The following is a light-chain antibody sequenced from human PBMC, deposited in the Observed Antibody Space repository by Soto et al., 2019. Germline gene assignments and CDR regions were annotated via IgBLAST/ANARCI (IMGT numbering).Light chain of an antibody. V-gene: IGKV3-20*01. CDR3: QQYGTSEII. Sequence: VLTQSPGTLSFSPGERATLSCRASQSLTNSFIAWYQQRPGQAPRLLIYDTSSRASGIPDRFSGSGSGTDFTLTISRLETEDFAVFYCQQYGTSEIIFGQGTRLEI. CDR2: DTS. J-gene: IGKJ5*01. CDR1: QSLTNSF.